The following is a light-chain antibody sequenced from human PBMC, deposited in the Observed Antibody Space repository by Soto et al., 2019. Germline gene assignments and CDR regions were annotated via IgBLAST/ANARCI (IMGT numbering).Light chain of an antibody. J-gene: IGLJ3*02. CDR3: GACDSSLSAGV. CDR2: DNT. V-gene: IGLV1-51*01. Sequence: QSVLTQPPSVSAAPGQKVTISCSGSTSNIGSNYVSWYQHLPGTAPELLIYDNTKRPSGIPDRFSGSKSGTSATLGITGLQTGDEADYYCGACDSSLSAGVFGGGTKLTVL. CDR1: TSNIGSNY.